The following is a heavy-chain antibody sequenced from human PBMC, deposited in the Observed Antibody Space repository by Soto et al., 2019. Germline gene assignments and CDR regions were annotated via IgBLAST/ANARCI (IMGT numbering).Heavy chain of an antibody. CDR2: IVPGSGAP. J-gene: IGHJ5*02. CDR1: GGTFNNYA. Sequence: QVHLVQSGAEVKQPGSSVKVSCKASGGTFNNYAFSWVRQAPGQGLEWVGGIVPGSGAPNYAQKFKGRGTLIADESTGPDYMELSSLRLEDTAVYYCVSEALGKGWFEPWSQGSLVTVSS. D-gene: IGHD7-27*01. CDR3: VSEALGKGWFEP. V-gene: IGHV1-69*12.